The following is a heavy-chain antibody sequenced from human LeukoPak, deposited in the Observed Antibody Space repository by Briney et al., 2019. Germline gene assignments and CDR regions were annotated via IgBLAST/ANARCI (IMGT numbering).Heavy chain of an antibody. Sequence: GESLQISCKGSGCSFTTYWIGWVRRMPGKGVEWMGIIYPGDSDTRYSPSFQGQVAISADSSISTAYLQWSSLQASDTAMYYCARGFYGGYYYYYYMDVWGKGTTVTVSS. CDR2: IYPGDSDT. J-gene: IGHJ6*03. CDR1: GCSFTTYW. CDR3: ARGFYGGYYYYYYMDV. D-gene: IGHD4/OR15-4a*01. V-gene: IGHV5-51*01.